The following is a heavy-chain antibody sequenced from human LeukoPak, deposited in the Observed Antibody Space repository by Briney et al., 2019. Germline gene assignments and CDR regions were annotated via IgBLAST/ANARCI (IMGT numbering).Heavy chain of an antibody. J-gene: IGHJ6*02. Sequence: GGSLRLSCAASGFTVSNSDVHWVRQSTGGGLEWVSTIGVAGDTYYSASVKGRFTISRDNARNSLFLQMFSLKAEDTAVYYCARGPTHLYYGMDVWGPGTTVTVSS. V-gene: IGHV3-13*01. CDR2: IGVAGDT. D-gene: IGHD1-1*01. CDR3: ARGPTHLYYGMDV. CDR1: GFTVSNSD.